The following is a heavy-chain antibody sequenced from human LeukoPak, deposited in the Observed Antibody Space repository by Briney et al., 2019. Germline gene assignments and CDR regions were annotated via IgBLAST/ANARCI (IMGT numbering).Heavy chain of an antibody. CDR1: GFTVSSNY. D-gene: IGHD6-13*01. Sequence: GGSLRLSCAASGFTVSSNYMNWVRQAPGKGLEWVSSISSSSSYIYYADSVKGRFTISRDNAKNSLYLQMNSLRAEDTAVYYCARDKHRSSWYNWFDPWGQGTLVTVSS. J-gene: IGHJ5*02. V-gene: IGHV3-21*01. CDR2: ISSSSSYI. CDR3: ARDKHRSSWYNWFDP.